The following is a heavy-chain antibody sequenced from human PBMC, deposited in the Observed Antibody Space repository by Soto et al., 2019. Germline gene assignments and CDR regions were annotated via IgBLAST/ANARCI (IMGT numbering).Heavy chain of an antibody. CDR2: ISGSGGST. Sequence: EVQLLESGGGLVQPGGSLRLSCAASGFTFSSYAMSWVRQAPGKGVGWVSAISGSGGSTYYADSVKGRFTISRDTSKNTLNLQMNSLRAEDTAVYYCAYSSTPFDYWGQGTLVTVSS. CDR1: GFTFSSYA. J-gene: IGHJ4*02. CDR3: AYSSTPFDY. D-gene: IGHD6-13*01. V-gene: IGHV3-23*01.